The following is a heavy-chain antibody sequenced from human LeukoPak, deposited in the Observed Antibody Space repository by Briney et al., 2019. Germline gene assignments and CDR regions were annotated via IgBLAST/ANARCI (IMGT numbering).Heavy chain of an antibody. CDR3: ARGKSPGIAVAYDY. V-gene: IGHV3-33*01. J-gene: IGHJ4*02. D-gene: IGHD6-19*01. CDR2: IWYDGSKI. CDR1: GFIFSSYG. Sequence: PGGSLRLSCAASGFIFSSYGMHWVRQAPGKGLEWVAVIWYDGSKIYYADSVKGRFTISRDNSKNTLYLEMNSLRAEDTAIYYCARGKSPGIAVAYDYWGQGTLVTVSS.